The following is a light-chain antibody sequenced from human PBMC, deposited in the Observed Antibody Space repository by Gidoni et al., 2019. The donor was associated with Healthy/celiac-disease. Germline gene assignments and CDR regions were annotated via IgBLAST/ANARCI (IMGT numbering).Light chain of an antibody. Sequence: DIQLTQPPSSLSASVGDRVTITCRASQSISSYLNWYQQKPGKAPKLLIYAASSLQSGVPSRFSGSGSGTDFTLTISSLQPEDFATYYCQQSYSTSRTFGQGTKLEIK. V-gene: IGKV1-39*01. CDR1: QSISSY. CDR3: QQSYSTSRT. CDR2: AAS. J-gene: IGKJ2*01.